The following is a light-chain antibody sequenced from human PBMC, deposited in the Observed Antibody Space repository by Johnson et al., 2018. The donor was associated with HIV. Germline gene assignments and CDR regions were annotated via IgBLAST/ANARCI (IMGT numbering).Light chain of an antibody. CDR1: SSNIGNNY. V-gene: IGLV1-51*02. CDR3: GTWDNSLSAFYV. Sequence: QSVLTQPPSVSAAPGQKVTISCSGSSSNIGNNYVSWYQQLPGTARKLLIYENNKRPSGIPDRFSGSKSGTSATLGITGLQTGDEADYYCGTWDNSLSAFYVFGTGTNVTVL. J-gene: IGLJ1*01. CDR2: ENN.